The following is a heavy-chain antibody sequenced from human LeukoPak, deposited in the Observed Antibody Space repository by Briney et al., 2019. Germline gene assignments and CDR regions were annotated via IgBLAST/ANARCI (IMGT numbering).Heavy chain of an antibody. Sequence: GGSLRLSCAASGFTFSSYWMHWVRQAPGKGLVWVSRINSDGGATTYADSVKGRFTISRDNAKNTLYLQMNSLRAEDTAVYYCARAGDIVTTMGVWGQGTTVIVS. CDR2: INSDGGAT. V-gene: IGHV3-74*01. D-gene: IGHD5-12*01. CDR3: ARAGDIVTTMGV. CDR1: GFTFSSYW. J-gene: IGHJ6*01.